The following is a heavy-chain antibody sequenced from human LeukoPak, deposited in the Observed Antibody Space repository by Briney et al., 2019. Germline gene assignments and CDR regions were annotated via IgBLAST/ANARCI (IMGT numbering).Heavy chain of an antibody. CDR1: GFTSSSYS. CDR3: AREIHLGELSPPLGAFVI. CDR2: ISSSSYI. D-gene: IGHD3-16*02. J-gene: IGHJ3*02. V-gene: IGHV3-21*01. Sequence: GGSLRLSCAASGFTSSSYSMNWVRQAPGKGLEWVSSISSSSYIYYADSVKGRFTISRDNAKDSLYLQMNSLRAEDTAVYYCAREIHLGELSPPLGAFVIWGQGTMVTVSS.